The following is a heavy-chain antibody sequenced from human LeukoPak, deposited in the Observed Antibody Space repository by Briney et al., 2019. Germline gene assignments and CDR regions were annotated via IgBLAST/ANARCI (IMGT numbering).Heavy chain of an antibody. V-gene: IGHV4-34*01. CDR2: INHSGYT. Sequence: NPGGSLRLSCAASGFTVSSNYMSWVRQTPGKGLEWIGEINHSGYTNDSPSLKSRVTLSIDTSRKQFSLNLRSVTVADTGIYYCTRMTAGHDYWGQGTLVTVSS. CDR1: GFTVSSNY. J-gene: IGHJ4*02. CDR3: TRMTAGHDY. D-gene: IGHD2-21*02.